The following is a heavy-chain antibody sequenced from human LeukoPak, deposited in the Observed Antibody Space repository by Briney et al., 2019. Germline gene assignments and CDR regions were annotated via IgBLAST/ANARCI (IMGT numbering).Heavy chain of an antibody. Sequence: GGSLRLSCAASGFTVSSNYMSWVRQAPGKGLEWVSVIYSGGSTYYADSVKGRFTISRDNSKNTLYLQMNSLRAEDTAVYYCAKDRSHRRYYDSSGYFVNWFDPWGQGTLVTVSS. CDR3: AKDRSHRRYYDSSGYFVNWFDP. CDR2: IYSGGST. J-gene: IGHJ5*02. CDR1: GFTVSSNY. V-gene: IGHV3-53*01. D-gene: IGHD3-22*01.